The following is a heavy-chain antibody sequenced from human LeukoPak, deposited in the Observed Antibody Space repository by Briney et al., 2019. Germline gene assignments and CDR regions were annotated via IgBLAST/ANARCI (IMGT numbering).Heavy chain of an antibody. V-gene: IGHV4-39*01. Sequence: PSETLSLTCTVSGDSISRSNYYWGWIRQPPGRGLEWIGSIYFSGSTYYNPSLNSRVTISVDTSKNQFSLKLTSVTATDTAVYYCTRHLVSSRSRPFHHWGQGTLVTVSS. CDR3: TRHLVSSRSRPFHH. D-gene: IGHD6-13*01. J-gene: IGHJ4*02. CDR1: GDSISRSNYY. CDR2: IYFSGST.